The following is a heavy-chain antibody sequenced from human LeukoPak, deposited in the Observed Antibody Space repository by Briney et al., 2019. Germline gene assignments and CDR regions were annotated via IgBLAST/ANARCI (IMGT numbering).Heavy chain of an antibody. V-gene: IGHV3-48*04. Sequence: GGSLRLSCAGSGFSLSDYSMNWVRQAPGEGLEWVSHISSDSNIIYYAGSVKGRFTVSRDNAKNSLFLQMNSLRAEDTAVYYCAREFYYDSSGYRSMDVWGQGTTVTVSS. CDR3: AREFYYDSSGYRSMDV. CDR2: ISSDSNII. J-gene: IGHJ6*02. D-gene: IGHD3-22*01. CDR1: GFSLSDYS.